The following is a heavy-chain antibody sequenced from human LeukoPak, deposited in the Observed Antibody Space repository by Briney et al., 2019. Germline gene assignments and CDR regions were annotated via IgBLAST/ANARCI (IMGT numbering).Heavy chain of an antibody. CDR2: IYHSGST. CDR3: AKAGGEYWLYNDNWFDP. D-gene: IGHD3-16*01. J-gene: IGHJ5*02. Sequence: SQTLSLTCAVSGGSISSGGYSWSWIRQPPGKGLEWIGYIYHSGSTYYNPSLKSRVTISVDRSKNQFSLKLSSVTAADTAVYYCAKAGGEYWLYNDNWFDPWGQGTLVTVSS. CDR1: GGSISSGGYS. V-gene: IGHV4-30-2*01.